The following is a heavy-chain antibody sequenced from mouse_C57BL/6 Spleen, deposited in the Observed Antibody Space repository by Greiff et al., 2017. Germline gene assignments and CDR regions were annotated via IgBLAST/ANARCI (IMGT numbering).Heavy chain of an antibody. CDR2: IRNKANGYTT. CDR3: ARSYYGDAMDY. Sequence: EVKLQESGGGLVQPGGSLSLSCAASGFTFTDYYMSWVRQPPGKALEWLGFIRNKANGYTTEYSASVKGRFTISRDNSQSILYLQMNALRAEDSATYYCARSYYGDAMDYWGQGTSVTVSS. V-gene: IGHV7-3*01. D-gene: IGHD2-10*01. J-gene: IGHJ4*01. CDR1: GFTFTDYY.